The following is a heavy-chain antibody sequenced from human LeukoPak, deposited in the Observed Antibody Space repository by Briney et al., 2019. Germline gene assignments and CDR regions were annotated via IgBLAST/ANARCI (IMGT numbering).Heavy chain of an antibody. J-gene: IGHJ4*02. D-gene: IGHD3-9*01. Sequence: PSETLSLTCTGSGGSISSYYWSWIRQPPGKGLEWIGYIYYSGSTNYSPSLKSRVTISVDTSKNQFSLKLSSVTAADTAVYYFSIKDYSAYEILDYWGQGTLVTVSS. CDR3: SIKDYSAYEILDY. V-gene: IGHV4-59*08. CDR1: GGSISSYY. CDR2: IYYSGST.